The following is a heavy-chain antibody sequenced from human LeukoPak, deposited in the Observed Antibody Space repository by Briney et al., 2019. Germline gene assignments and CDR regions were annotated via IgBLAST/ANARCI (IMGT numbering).Heavy chain of an antibody. CDR1: GGPFRGFF. CDR2: VSHSGSS. Sequence: SETLSLTCAVYGGPFRGFFWSWIRQAPGKGLEWIGEVSHSGSSNYNPSLKSRINMSLDTSKSQFSLRLTSVTAADTAVYYCARGIFYGGRNQYIWLDLWGQGTLVTVSS. J-gene: IGHJ5*02. CDR3: ARGIFYGGRNQYIWLDL. V-gene: IGHV4-34*01. D-gene: IGHD4-23*01.